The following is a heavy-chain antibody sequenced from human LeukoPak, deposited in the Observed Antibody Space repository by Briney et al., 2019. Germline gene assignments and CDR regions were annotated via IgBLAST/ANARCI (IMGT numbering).Heavy chain of an antibody. J-gene: IGHJ6*02. CDR2: IIPIFGTA. Sequence: EASVKVSCKASGGTFSSYAISWVRQAPGQGLEWMGGIIPIFGTANYAQKFQGRVTITRDTSASTAYMELSSLRSEDTAVYYCAIAAGERNYYGMDVWGQGTTVTVSS. D-gene: IGHD1-1*01. CDR1: GGTFSSYA. CDR3: AIAAGERNYYGMDV. V-gene: IGHV1-69*05.